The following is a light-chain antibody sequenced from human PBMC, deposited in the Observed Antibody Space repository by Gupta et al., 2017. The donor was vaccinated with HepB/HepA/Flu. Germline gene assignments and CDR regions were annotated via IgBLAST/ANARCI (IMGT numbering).Light chain of an antibody. J-gene: IGKJ1*01. V-gene: IGKV4-1*01. CDR3: QQYHTHTRT. Sequence: DIVMTQSPVSLAVSLGERATINCKSSQSVLHSTNNMNYLAWYQQRPGKPPRLLIYWASTRESGVPDRFSGSGSGTDFNLTISSLQAEDVAVYYCQQYHTHTRTFGQGTKVEIK. CDR2: WAS. CDR1: QSVLHSTNNMNY.